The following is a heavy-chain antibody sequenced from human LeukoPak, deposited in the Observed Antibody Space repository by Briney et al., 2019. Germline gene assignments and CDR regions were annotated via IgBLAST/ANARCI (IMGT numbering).Heavy chain of an antibody. CDR3: ATRNKYYYDSSGYYLPFDY. V-gene: IGHV1-24*01. D-gene: IGHD3-22*01. J-gene: IGHJ4*02. Sequence: ASVKVSCKVSGYTLTELSMHWVRRAPRKGLEWMGGFDPEDGETIYAQKFQGRVTMTEDTSTDTAYMELSSLRSEDTAVYYCATRNKYYYDSSGYYLPFDYWGQGTLVTVSS. CDR1: GYTLTELS. CDR2: FDPEDGET.